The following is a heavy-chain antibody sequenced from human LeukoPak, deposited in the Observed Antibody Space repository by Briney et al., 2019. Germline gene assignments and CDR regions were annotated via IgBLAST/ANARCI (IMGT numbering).Heavy chain of an antibody. V-gene: IGHV4-59*01. J-gene: IGHJ4*02. CDR1: GGSISSYY. Sequence: SETLSLTCTVSGGSISSYYWSWIRQPPGKGLEWIGYIYYSGSTNYNPSLKSRVTISVDTSKNQFSLKLSSVTAADTAVYYCARSAYYYDSSGYWFDYWGQGTLVTVS. D-gene: IGHD3-22*01. CDR2: IYYSGST. CDR3: ARSAYYYDSSGYWFDY.